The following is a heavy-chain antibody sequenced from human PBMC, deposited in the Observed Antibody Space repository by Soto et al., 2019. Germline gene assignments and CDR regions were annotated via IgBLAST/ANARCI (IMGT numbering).Heavy chain of an antibody. J-gene: IGHJ6*02. Sequence: QLQLQESGPGLVRPSETLSLTCSVSGGSISSSRYYWAWIRQPPGKGLEWIGTVYYSGDTYYNPSLKSRAALPADTSKNQFSLTLNSVTAADTALYYCARLSVVVPRYGLDVWGQGTTVTVSS. D-gene: IGHD2-21*01. CDR3: ARLSVVVPRYGLDV. CDR2: VYYSGDT. CDR1: GGSISSSRYY. V-gene: IGHV4-39*01.